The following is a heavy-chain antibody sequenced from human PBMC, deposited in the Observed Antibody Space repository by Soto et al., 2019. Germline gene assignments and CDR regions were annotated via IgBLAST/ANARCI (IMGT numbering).Heavy chain of an antibody. D-gene: IGHD3-3*01. CDR1: GGSISSYH. CDR2: TSNSAPT. Sequence: PSETLCLTCTVSGGSISSYHWSGIRQSPGKGLEWIGYTSNSAPTIYNPSLKSRVTISADTSKNQFSLRLSSVTAADTAVYFCARLFRDVYNAVEYWGQGALVTVS. CDR3: ARLFRDVYNAVEY. J-gene: IGHJ4*02. V-gene: IGHV4-59*08.